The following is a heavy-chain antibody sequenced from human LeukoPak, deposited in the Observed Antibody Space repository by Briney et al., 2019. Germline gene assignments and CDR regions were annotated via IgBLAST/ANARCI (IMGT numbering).Heavy chain of an antibody. V-gene: IGHV4-4*07. Sequence: SETLSLTCTVSGGSISSYYWSWIRQPAGKGLEWIGRISPSGSTNYNPSLKSRVTISVDTSKNQFSLKLSSVTAADTAVYYCARGCSSSWTTYYFDYWGQGTLVTVSS. J-gene: IGHJ4*02. CDR1: GGSISSYY. CDR2: ISPSGST. D-gene: IGHD6-13*01. CDR3: ARGCSSSWTTYYFDY.